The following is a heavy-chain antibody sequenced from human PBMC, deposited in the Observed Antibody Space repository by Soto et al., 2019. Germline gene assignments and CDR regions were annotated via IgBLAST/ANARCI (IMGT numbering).Heavy chain of an antibody. J-gene: IGHJ5*02. CDR1: GGSISSGGYS. CDR2: IYHSGST. Sequence: PSETLSLTCVVSGGSISSGGYSWSWIRQPPGKGLEWIGYIYHSGSTYYNPSLKSRVTISVDRSKNQFSLKLSSVTAAVSAVYYCLSVPGPWGQGTLVTVSS. V-gene: IGHV4-30-2*01. CDR3: LSVPGP.